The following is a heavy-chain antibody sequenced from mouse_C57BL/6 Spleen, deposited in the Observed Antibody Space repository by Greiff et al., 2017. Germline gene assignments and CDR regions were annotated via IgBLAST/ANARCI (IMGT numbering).Heavy chain of an antibody. CDR1: GFTFSDYY. CDR3: ARASYSNLYWYFDV. V-gene: IGHV5-16*01. D-gene: IGHD2-5*01. CDR2: INYDGSST. Sequence: EVQVVESEGGLVQPGSSMKLSCTASGFTFSDYYMAWVRQVPEKGLEWVANINYDGSSTYYLDSLKSRFIISGDNAKNILYLQMSSLKSEDTATYYCARASYSNLYWYFDVWGTGTTVTVSS. J-gene: IGHJ1*03.